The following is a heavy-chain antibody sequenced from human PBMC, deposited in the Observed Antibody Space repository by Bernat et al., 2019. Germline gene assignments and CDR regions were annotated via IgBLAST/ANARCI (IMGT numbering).Heavy chain of an antibody. V-gene: IGHV4-34*01. CDR1: GGSFSGYY. J-gene: IGHJ4*02. D-gene: IGHD3-10*01. CDR2: INHSGST. CDR3: ARKRGFDY. Sequence: QVQLQQWGAGLLKPSETLSLTCAVYGGSFSGYYWSWIRQPPGKGLEWIGEINHSGSTNYNPSITSRVPISIDTSKNHFSLKLSSVTAAGTAVYYCARKRGFDYWGQGTLVTVSS.